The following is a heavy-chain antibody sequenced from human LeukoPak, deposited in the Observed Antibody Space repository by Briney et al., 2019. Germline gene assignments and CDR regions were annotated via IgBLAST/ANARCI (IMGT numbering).Heavy chain of an antibody. CDR1: GYTFATYF. CDR3: ARPTYCGSNCYFNFAY. V-gene: IGHV1-2*02. D-gene: IGHD2-21*02. Sequence: ASVKVSCKTSGYTFATYFMHWVRQAPGQGLEWMGYIKPNSGVTNYAQKFRGRVTMTWGTSTSTAYIELSGLTSDDTAIYYCARPTYCGSNCYFNFAYWGQGTLVTVSS. J-gene: IGHJ4*02. CDR2: IKPNSGVT.